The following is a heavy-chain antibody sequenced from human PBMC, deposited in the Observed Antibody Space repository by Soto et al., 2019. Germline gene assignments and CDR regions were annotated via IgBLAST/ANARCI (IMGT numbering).Heavy chain of an antibody. CDR2: ISGSADSS. D-gene: IGHD2-2*01. CDR1: GFTFSSCG. CDR3: AKEDVVPPAMAGWVVRIHDC. J-gene: IGHJ4*02. V-gene: IGHV3-23*01. Sequence: DVQLLESGGGLVQPGGSLRLSCAASGFTFSSCGMSWVRQAPGKGLEWVSAISGSADSSYYADSVKGRFTISRDNSKNTLYLQMNSLGAEDTAVYYCAKEDVVPPAMAGWVVRIHDCWGQGTLVTVSS.